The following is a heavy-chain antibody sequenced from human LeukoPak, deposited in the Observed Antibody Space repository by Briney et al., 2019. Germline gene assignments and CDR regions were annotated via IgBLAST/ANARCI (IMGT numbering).Heavy chain of an antibody. CDR2: LSYDGNNE. CDR1: GFSFSAHG. J-gene: IGHJ6*02. CDR3: AKDTVPNGFYYYGMDV. D-gene: IGHD6-25*01. V-gene: IGHV3-30*18. Sequence: GGSLRLSCAASGFSFSAHGMHWVRQSPGRGLEWVAALSYDGNNESYGDSVKGRFTISRDNPKHTLYLQMNSLRNDDTAVYYCAKDTVPNGFYYYGMDVWGQGTTVTVSS.